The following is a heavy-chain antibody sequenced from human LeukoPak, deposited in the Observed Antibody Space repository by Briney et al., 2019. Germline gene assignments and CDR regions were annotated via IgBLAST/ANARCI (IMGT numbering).Heavy chain of an antibody. V-gene: IGHV1-18*01. CDR2: ISAYNGNT. CDR1: GYTFTSYG. D-gene: IGHD6-13*01. CDR3: ARDCTIAAPRAGCGDY. Sequence: EASVKVSCKASGYTFTSYGISWVRQAPGQGLEWMGWISAYNGNTNYAQKLQGRVTMTTDASTSTAYMELRSLRSDDTAVYYCARDCTIAAPRAGCGDYWGQGTLVTVSS. J-gene: IGHJ4*02.